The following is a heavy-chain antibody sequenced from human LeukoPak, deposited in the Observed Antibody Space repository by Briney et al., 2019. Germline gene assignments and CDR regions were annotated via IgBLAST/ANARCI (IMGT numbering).Heavy chain of an antibody. CDR2: TYYRSKWYN. CDR3: ARVKGREGSTVIIDY. J-gene: IGHJ4*02. V-gene: IGHV6-1*01. CDR1: GDSASSNSAA. D-gene: IGHD3-10*01. Sequence: SQTLSLTCAISGDSASSNSAAWNWIRQSPSRGLEWLGRTYYRSKWYNDYAVSVKSRITINPDTSKNQFSLKLSSVTAADTAVYYCARVKGREGSTVIIDYWGQGTLVTVSS.